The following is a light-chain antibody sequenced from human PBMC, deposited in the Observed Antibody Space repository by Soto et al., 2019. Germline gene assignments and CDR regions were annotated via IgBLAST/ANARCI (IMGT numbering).Light chain of an antibody. J-gene: IGLJ2*01. CDR1: TGAVTSGHY. Sequence: QAVVTQEPSLTVSPGETVTLTCGSSTGAVTSGHYPYWFQQKPGQAPRTLIYDTSNKHSWTPARFSDSLLGGKAALILSGAQPEDEAEYYCLLSYSGAGVVFGGGTKLTVL. V-gene: IGLV7-46*01. CDR2: DTS. CDR3: LLSYSGAGVV.